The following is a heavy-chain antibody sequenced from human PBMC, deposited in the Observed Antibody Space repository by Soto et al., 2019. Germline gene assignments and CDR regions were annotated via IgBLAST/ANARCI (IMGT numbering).Heavy chain of an antibody. Sequence: QVQLVQSGAEVKKPGASVKVSCKASGYTFISYSMHWVRQAPGQRLKWMGTLNPSGGSTKYSHKLQGRVTMTRDTSTRTVYMEVTSLTSGDAAVYFCARSSTRTKTFDYWGQGTLVTVSS. CDR2: LNPSGGST. CDR3: ARSSTRTKTFDY. V-gene: IGHV1-46*01. D-gene: IGHD2-2*01. CDR1: GYTFISYS. J-gene: IGHJ4*02.